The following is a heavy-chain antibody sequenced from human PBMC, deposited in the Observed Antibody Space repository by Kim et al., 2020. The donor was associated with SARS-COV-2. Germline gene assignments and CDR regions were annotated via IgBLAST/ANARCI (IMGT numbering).Heavy chain of an antibody. Sequence: GGSLRLSCAASGFTFSDYNMSWIRQAPGKGLEWVSYISSSGSTIYYADSVKGRFTISRDNAKNSLYLQMNSLRAEDTAVYYCASCSIIYSARGAFDIWGQGTMVTVSS. CDR2: ISSSGSTI. CDR3: ASCSIIYSARGAFDI. J-gene: IGHJ3*02. D-gene: IGHD1-26*01. V-gene: IGHV3-11*04. CDR1: GFTFSDYN.